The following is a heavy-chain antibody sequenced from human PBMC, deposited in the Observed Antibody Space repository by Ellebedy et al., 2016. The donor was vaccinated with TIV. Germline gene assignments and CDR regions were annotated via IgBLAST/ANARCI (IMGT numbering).Heavy chain of an antibody. CDR1: GFTVSSNY. J-gene: IGHJ4*02. Sequence: PGGSLRLSCAASGFTVSSNYMSWVRQAPGKGLEWVSVIYSGGSTYYADSVKGRFTISRDNSKNTLYLQMNSLRAEDTAVYYCARDQGSGWYGFDYWGQGTLVTVSS. CDR2: IYSGGST. CDR3: ARDQGSGWYGFDY. V-gene: IGHV3-66*01. D-gene: IGHD6-19*01.